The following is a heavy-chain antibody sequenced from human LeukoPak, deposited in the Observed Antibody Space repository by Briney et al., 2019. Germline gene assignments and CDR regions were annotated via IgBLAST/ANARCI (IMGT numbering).Heavy chain of an antibody. CDR2: ISASGSTI. CDR3: ARASPGSGIVVVPAAVAFDY. Sequence: GGSLRLSCAASGFIFNTYEMSWVRQAPGKGLEWVSYISASGSTIYYADSVKARFTISRDSAENSLYLQMNSLRAEDTAVYYCARASPGSGIVVVPAAVAFDYWGQGTLVTVSS. V-gene: IGHV3-48*03. J-gene: IGHJ4*02. CDR1: GFIFNTYE. D-gene: IGHD2-2*01.